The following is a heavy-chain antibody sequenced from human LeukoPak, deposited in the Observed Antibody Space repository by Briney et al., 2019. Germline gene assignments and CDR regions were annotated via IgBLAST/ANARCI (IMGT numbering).Heavy chain of an antibody. CDR3: ARLAKFYYDSSGYVDY. J-gene: IGHJ4*02. Sequence: SETLSLTCTVSGGSISSYYWSWIRQPPGKGLERIGHIYYSGSTNYNPSLKSRVTISVDTSKNQFSLKLSSVTAADTAVYYCARLAKFYYDSSGYVDYWGQGTLVTVSS. CDR1: GGSISSYY. V-gene: IGHV4-59*08. CDR2: IYYSGST. D-gene: IGHD3-22*01.